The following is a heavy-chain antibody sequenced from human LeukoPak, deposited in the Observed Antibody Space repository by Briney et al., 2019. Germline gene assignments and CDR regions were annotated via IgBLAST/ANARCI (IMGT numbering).Heavy chain of an antibody. V-gene: IGHV3-7*01. J-gene: IGHJ6*02. CDR3: ARLDKLDYYYYGMDV. CDR2: IKQDGSEK. D-gene: IGHD1-7*01. Sequence: GGSLRLSCAASGFTFSSYWMSWVRQAPGKGLEWVANIKQDGSEKYYVDSVKGRFTISRDNAKNSLYLQMNSLRAEDTAVYYCARLDKLDYYYYGMDVWGQGTTVTVSS. CDR1: GFTFSSYW.